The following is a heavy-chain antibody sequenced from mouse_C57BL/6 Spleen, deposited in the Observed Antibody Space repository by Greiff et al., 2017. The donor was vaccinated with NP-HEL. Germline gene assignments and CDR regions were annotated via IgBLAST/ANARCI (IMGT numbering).Heavy chain of an antibody. CDR2: IYPGDGDT. J-gene: IGHJ4*01. CDR3: ARRVTGYAMDY. D-gene: IGHD2-12*01. CDR1: GYAFSSYW. Sequence: QVQLQQSGAELVKPGASVKISCKASGYAFSSYWMNWVKQRPGKGLEWIGQIYPGDGDTNYNGKFKGKATLTADKSSSTAYMQLSSLTSEDSAVYFCARRVTGYAMDYWGQGTSVTVSS. V-gene: IGHV1-80*01.